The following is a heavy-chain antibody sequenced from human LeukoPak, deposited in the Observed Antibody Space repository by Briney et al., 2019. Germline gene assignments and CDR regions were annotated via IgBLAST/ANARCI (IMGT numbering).Heavy chain of an antibody. D-gene: IGHD3/OR15-3a*01. CDR1: GFTFSSYS. CDR3: AKGHPGADVWEVLSF. J-gene: IGHJ4*02. CDR2: VSGAGGLT. Sequence: GGSLRLSCAASGFTFSSYSMNWVRQAPGKGLEWVSGVSGAGGLTYYADSVKGRFTISRDNSKNTVYLQMIGLRAEDTAVYFCAKGHPGADVWEVLSFGGQGTLVTVSS. V-gene: IGHV3-23*01.